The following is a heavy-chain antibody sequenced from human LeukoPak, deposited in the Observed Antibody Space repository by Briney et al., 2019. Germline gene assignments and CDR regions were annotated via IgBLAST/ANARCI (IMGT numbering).Heavy chain of an antibody. V-gene: IGHV4-4*02. CDR3: ARSPTYYYDSSGYALAGDFDY. Sequence: SGTLSLTCAVSGGSISSSNWWSWVRQPPGKGLEWIGEIYHSGSTNYNPSLKSRVTISVDKSKNQFSLKLSSVTAADTAVYYCARSPTYYYDSSGYALAGDFDYWGQGTLVAVSS. D-gene: IGHD3-22*01. CDR2: IYHSGST. J-gene: IGHJ4*02. CDR1: GGSISSSNW.